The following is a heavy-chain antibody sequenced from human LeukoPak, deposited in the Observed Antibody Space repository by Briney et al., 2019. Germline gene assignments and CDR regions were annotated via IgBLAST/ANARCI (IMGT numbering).Heavy chain of an antibody. Sequence: GGSLRLSGAASEFTFSSYWMSWVRQAPGKGLEWVANINQDGSDKKYVDSVKGRFTISRDNAKNSQYLQMNSLRVEDTAVYYCARSLWPEDYWGQGTLVTVSS. J-gene: IGHJ4*02. V-gene: IGHV3-7*01. CDR2: INQDGSDK. CDR3: ARSLWPEDY. CDR1: EFTFSSYW. D-gene: IGHD2-21*01.